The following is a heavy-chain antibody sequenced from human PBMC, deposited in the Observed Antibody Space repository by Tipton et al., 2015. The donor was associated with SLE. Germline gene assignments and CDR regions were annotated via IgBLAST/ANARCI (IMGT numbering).Heavy chain of an antibody. V-gene: IGHV4-59*11. Sequence: GLVKPSETLSLICTVSGGSISSHYWTWIRQPPGKGLEWIGYIYYSGSTYYNPSLKSRVTISVDTSKNQFSLKLSSVTAADTAVYYCASGNYYYMDVWGKGTTVTVSS. J-gene: IGHJ6*03. D-gene: IGHD1-26*01. CDR1: GGSISSHY. CDR3: ASGNYYYMDV. CDR2: IYYSGST.